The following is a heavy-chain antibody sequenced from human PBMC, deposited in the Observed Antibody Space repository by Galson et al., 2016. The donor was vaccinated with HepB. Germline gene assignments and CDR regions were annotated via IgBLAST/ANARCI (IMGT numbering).Heavy chain of an antibody. J-gene: IGHJ4*02. Sequence: SLRLSCAASGFTFSTYSMNWVRQALGKGLEWVSSISGNSNYVYHADSVKGRFTISRDNAKNSLYLQMDSLRAEDTALYYCARNLYSGADYSVDYWGQGTLVTVSS. CDR1: GFTFSTYS. D-gene: IGHD4-11*01. V-gene: IGHV3-21*01. CDR3: ARNLYSGADYSVDY. CDR2: ISGNSNYV.